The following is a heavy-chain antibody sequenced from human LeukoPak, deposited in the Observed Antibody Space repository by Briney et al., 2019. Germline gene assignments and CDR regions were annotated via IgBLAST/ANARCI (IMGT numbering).Heavy chain of an antibody. V-gene: IGHV4-34*01. CDR1: GGSFSGYY. J-gene: IGHJ6*03. CDR3: ARVSEQLVSRYYYYYMDV. D-gene: IGHD6-6*01. Sequence: SETLSLTCAVYGGSFSGYYWSWIRQPPGKGLEWIGEINHSGSTNYNPSLKSRVTILVDTSKNHFSLNLSSVTAADTAVYYCARVSEQLVSRYYYYYMDVWGKGTTVTVSS. CDR2: INHSGST.